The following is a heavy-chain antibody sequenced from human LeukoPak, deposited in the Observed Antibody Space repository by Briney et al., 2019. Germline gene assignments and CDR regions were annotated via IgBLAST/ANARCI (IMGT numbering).Heavy chain of an antibody. Sequence: PSETLSLICTVSGDSINSGSFFWSWIRQSAGKGLEWIGRISTKESTNSNPTLKSRVTISADTSKNGFSLKLSSVTAADTAVYYCAREGATGTTSWFDPWGQGTLVTVSS. CDR3: AREGATGTTSWFDP. CDR2: ISTKEST. J-gene: IGHJ5*02. D-gene: IGHD1-7*01. V-gene: IGHV4-61*02. CDR1: GDSINSGSFF.